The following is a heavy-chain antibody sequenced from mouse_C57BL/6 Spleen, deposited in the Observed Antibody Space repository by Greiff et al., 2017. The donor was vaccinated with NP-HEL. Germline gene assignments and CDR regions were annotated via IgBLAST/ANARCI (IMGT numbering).Heavy chain of an antibody. J-gene: IGHJ1*03. V-gene: IGHV1-15*01. Sequence: VQLQQSGAELVRPGASVTLSCKASGYTFTDYEMHWVKQTPVHGLEWIGAIDPETGGTAYNQKFKGKTILTADKSSSTAYMELRSLTSEDSAVYYCTREIRYGSSYWYFDVWGTGTTVTVSS. CDR3: TREIRYGSSYWYFDV. D-gene: IGHD1-1*01. CDR1: GYTFTDYE. CDR2: IDPETGGT.